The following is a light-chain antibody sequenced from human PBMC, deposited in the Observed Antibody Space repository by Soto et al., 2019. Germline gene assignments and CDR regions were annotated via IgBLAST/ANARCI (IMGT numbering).Light chain of an antibody. J-gene: IGKJ4*01. Sequence: DIPLTQSPSFLSASVGDTVTITCRASQGISTYLAWYQQKPGKAPKLLIYAASTLQSGVPSRFSGSGSGTEFTLTISSLQPEDFATYSCQQLNSYPLTFGGGTKVEIK. V-gene: IGKV1-9*01. CDR3: QQLNSYPLT. CDR1: QGISTY. CDR2: AAS.